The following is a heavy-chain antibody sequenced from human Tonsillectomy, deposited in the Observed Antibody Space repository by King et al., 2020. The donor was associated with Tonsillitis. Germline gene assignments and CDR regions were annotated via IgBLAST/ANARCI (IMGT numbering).Heavy chain of an antibody. CDR2: INHRGIT. J-gene: IGHJ5*02. V-gene: IGHV4-34*01. CDR1: GESFSGYY. CDR3: ARGSSSSSPSLDP. Sequence: VQLQQWGAGLLKPSETLSLTCAVYGESFSGYYWSWIRQPPGKGLEWIGEINHRGITIYNPSLKSRVTISVDTSKNHFSLKLTSVTAADSAVYYCARGSSSSSPSLDPWGQGALVTVPS. D-gene: IGHD6-6*01.